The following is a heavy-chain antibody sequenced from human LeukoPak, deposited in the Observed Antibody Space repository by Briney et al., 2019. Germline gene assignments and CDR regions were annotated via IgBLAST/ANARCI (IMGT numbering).Heavy chain of an antibody. D-gene: IGHD3-22*01. Sequence: SETLSLTCTVSGGSISSYYWSWIRQPPGKGLEWIGYIYYSGSTNYNPSLKSRVTISVDTSKNQFSLKLSSVTAADTAVYYCARVHDTSGYYYMLDYWDQGTLVTVSS. CDR2: IYYSGST. CDR1: GGSISSYY. J-gene: IGHJ4*02. CDR3: ARVHDTSGYYYMLDY. V-gene: IGHV4-59*01.